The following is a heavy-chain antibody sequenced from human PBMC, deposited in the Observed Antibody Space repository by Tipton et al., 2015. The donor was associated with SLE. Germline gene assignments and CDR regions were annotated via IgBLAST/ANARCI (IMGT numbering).Heavy chain of an antibody. CDR3: AKRMVGGTYRGIDY. J-gene: IGHJ4*02. Sequence: SLRLSCAASGFSFSAYAMSWVRQAPGKGLEWVSAVRGGGDKTYFADSLKGRFAISRDNSKNTVYLEINSLRADDTAVYYCAKRMVGGTYRGIDYWGQGTLVTVSS. CDR1: GFSFSAYA. V-gene: IGHV3-23*01. D-gene: IGHD1-26*01. CDR2: VRGGGDKT.